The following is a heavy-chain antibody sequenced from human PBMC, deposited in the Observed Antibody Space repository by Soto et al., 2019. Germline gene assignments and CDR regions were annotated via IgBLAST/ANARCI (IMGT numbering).Heavy chain of an antibody. CDR2: ISGSGGST. V-gene: IGHV3-23*01. Sequence: VGSLRLSCASSVVTFSSYAMSCVRQSPGKGLEWVSAISGSGGSTYYADAVKGRFTISRDNSKNTLYLQMNSLRAEDTAVYYFGNYESRRPHWEYWGQGTTERVSS. J-gene: IGHJ6*01. CDR1: VVTFSSYA. CDR3: GNYESRRPHWEY. D-gene: IGHD3-22*01.